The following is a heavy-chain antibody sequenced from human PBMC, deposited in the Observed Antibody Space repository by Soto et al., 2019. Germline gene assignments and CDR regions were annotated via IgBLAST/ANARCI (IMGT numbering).Heavy chain of an antibody. J-gene: IGHJ5*02. CDR3: ARTGTIFGVVIGDWFDP. D-gene: IGHD3-3*01. CDR1: GYTFTSYG. CDR2: ISAYNGNT. Sequence: ASVKVSCKASGYTFTSYGISWVRQAPGQGLEWMGWISAYNGNTNYAQKLQGRVTMTTDTSTSTAYMEPRSLRSDDTAVYYCARTGTIFGVVIGDWFDPWGQGTLVTVAS. V-gene: IGHV1-18*01.